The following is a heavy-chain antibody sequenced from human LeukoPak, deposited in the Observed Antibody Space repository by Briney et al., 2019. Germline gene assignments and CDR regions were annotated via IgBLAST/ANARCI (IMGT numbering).Heavy chain of an antibody. D-gene: IGHD6-19*01. V-gene: IGHV7-4-1*02. CDR2: INTNIGNP. CDR1: GYTFTSYA. J-gene: IGHJ5*02. CDR3: ARGRTAVAAYNWFDP. Sequence: GASVKVSCKASGYTFTSYAMNWVRQAPGQGLEWMGWINTNIGNPTYAQGFTGRFVFSLDTSVSTAYLQISSLKAEDTAVYYCARGRTAVAAYNWFDPWGQGTLVTVSS.